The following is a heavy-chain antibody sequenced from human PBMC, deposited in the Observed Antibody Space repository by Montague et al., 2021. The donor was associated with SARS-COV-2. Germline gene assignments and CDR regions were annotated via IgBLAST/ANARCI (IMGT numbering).Heavy chain of an antibody. J-gene: IGHJ4*02. D-gene: IGHD1-26*01. CDR1: GGSIRSYY. V-gene: IGHV4-59*03. CDR2: IYYDGST. CDR3: ARYGSYFEH. Sequence: SETLSLTCTVSGGSIRSYYWSWIRQTPGKGLEWIGYIYYDGSTYYNPSLKSRVTMSVDSSKNQFSLRLSSVTAADTAVYYCARYGSYFEHWGQGTLVTVSS.